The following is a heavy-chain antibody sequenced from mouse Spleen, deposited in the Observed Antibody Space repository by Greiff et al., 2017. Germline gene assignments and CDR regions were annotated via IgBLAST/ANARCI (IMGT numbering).Heavy chain of an antibody. V-gene: IGHV2-5*01. CDR2: IWRGGST. J-gene: IGHJ3*01. Sequence: VQLQQSGPGLVQPSQSLSITCTVSGFSLTSYGVHWVRQSPGKGLEWLGVIWRGGSTDYNAAFMSRLGITKDNTKSKVFFKMHSLQADDAAIYYCAKKGDDCDQAWFAYWGQGTLVTVSA. CDR1: GFSLTSYG. D-gene: IGHD2-4*01. CDR3: AKKGDDCDQAWFAY.